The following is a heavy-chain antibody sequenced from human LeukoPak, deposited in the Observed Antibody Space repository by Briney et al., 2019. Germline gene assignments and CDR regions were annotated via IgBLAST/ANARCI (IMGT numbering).Heavy chain of an antibody. CDR2: ISGDGVST. J-gene: IGHJ4*02. V-gene: IGHV3-43*02. CDR3: ARESGKFDY. Sequence: GGSLRLSRVASGLPIADFAMHWVRQAPGKGLEWVSLISGDGVSTFYADSVKGRFSISRDNSKNSLSLEMNSLRTEDTAMYYCARESGKFDYWGQGTLVAVSS. CDR1: GLPIADFA.